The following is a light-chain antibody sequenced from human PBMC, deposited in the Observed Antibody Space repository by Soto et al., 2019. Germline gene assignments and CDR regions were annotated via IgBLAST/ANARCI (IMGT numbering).Light chain of an antibody. CDR3: QQYYSTPFS. J-gene: IGKJ4*01. CDR2: WAS. CDR1: QSGLYNSNNKNY. Sequence: IVMTQSPDSLAESLGDRGTINCNSSQSGLYNSNNKNYLAWFQQRPGQPPKLLIYWASTRESGVPDRFSGSGSGTAFTLTISSLQAEDVAVYYCQQYYSTPFSFGGGTKVDIK. V-gene: IGKV4-1*01.